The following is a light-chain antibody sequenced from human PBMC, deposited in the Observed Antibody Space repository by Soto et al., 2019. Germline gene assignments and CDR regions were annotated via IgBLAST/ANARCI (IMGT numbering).Light chain of an antibody. V-gene: IGKV1-5*01. J-gene: IGKJ1*01. Sequence: DIQMTQSPSTLSASVGYRVTITCRASQSISSWLAWYQQKPGKAPKLLIYDASSLESGFPSRFSGSGSGTEFTLTISSLQPDDFATYYCQQYNSYWTFGQGTKVDIK. CDR2: DAS. CDR1: QSISSW. CDR3: QQYNSYWT.